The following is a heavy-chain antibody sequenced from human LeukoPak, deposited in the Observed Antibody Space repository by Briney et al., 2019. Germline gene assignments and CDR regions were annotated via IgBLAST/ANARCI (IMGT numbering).Heavy chain of an antibody. CDR2: ITHDRGDT. D-gene: IGHD2-2*01. V-gene: IGHV3-30-3*01. CDR1: GFTFSSYW. Sequence: GGSLRLSCAASGFTFSSYWMHWVRQAPGKGLEWVAFITHDRGDTYYADSVKGRFTISRDNSKNTLYLQMNSLRAENTAVYYCGTDIVVVPAPDYWGQGILVTVSS. J-gene: IGHJ4*02. CDR3: GTDIVVVPAPDY.